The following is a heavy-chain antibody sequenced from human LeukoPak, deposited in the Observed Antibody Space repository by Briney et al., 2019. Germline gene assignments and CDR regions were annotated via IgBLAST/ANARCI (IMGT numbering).Heavy chain of an antibody. J-gene: IGHJ4*02. V-gene: IGHV3-64*04. CDR3: ATDREGDPSAYYLV. CDR2: TSSDGGST. Sequence: GGSLRLSCSASGFTFLSYAMHWVRQAPGKGLEYVSATSSDGGSTYYADSVKGRFTISRDNSKNTLFLQMNSLRAEDSAVYYCATDREGDPSAYYLVGGQGTLITVSS. D-gene: IGHD3-22*01. CDR1: GFTFLSYA.